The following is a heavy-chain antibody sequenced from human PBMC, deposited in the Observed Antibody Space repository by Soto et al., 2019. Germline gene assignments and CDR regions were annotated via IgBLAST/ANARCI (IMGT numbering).Heavy chain of an antibody. J-gene: IGHJ4*02. CDR3: PREVPIAVAGTAFDY. CDR1: GFTFSSYA. CDR2: ISYDGSNK. D-gene: IGHD6-19*01. V-gene: IGHV3-30-3*01. Sequence: GRSLRLSCAASGFTFSSYAMHWVRQAPGKGLEWVAVISYDGSNKYYADSVKGRFTISRDNSKNTLYLQMNSLRAEDTAVYYCPREVPIAVAGTAFDYWGQGTLVTVSS.